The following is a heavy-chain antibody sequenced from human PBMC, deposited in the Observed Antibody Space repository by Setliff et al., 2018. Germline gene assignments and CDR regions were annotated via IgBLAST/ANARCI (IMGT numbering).Heavy chain of an antibody. Sequence: LRLSCAASGFTFSSYEMNWVRQAPGKGLEWVSYISSSGSTIYYADSVKGRFTISRDNAKNSLYLQMNSLRVEDTALYYCARDGNNWNELDYWGHGTLVTVSS. V-gene: IGHV3-48*03. CDR1: GFTFSSYE. CDR2: ISSSGSTI. CDR3: ARDGNNWNELDY. J-gene: IGHJ4*01. D-gene: IGHD1-20*01.